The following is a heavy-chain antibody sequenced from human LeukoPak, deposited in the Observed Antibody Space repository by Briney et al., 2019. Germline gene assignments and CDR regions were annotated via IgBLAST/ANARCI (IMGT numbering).Heavy chain of an antibody. V-gene: IGHV4-34*01. CDR3: ARLFLRGGSGRDTWNYYYYYMDV. Sequence: PSETLSLTCAVYGGSFSGYYWSWIRQPPGKGLEWIGEINHSGSTNYNPSLKSRVTISVDTSKNQFSLKLNSVTAADTAVYYCARLFLRGGSGRDTWNYYYYYMDVWGKGTTVTVSS. CDR1: GGSFSGYY. CDR2: INHSGST. D-gene: IGHD3-10*01. J-gene: IGHJ6*03.